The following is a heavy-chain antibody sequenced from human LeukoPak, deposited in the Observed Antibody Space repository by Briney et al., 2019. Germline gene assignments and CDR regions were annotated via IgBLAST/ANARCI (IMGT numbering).Heavy chain of an antibody. CDR1: GFTFSSYA. V-gene: IGHV3-23*01. CDR2: ISGGGGST. CDR3: TKSPPGITMVRGVFDY. D-gene: IGHD3-10*01. J-gene: IGHJ4*02. Sequence: GGSLRLSCAASGFTFSSYAMSWVRQAPGKGLEWVSAISGGGGSTYYADSVKGRFTISRDNSKNTLYLQMNSLRAEDTAVYYCTKSPPGITMVRGVFDYWGQGTLVTVSS.